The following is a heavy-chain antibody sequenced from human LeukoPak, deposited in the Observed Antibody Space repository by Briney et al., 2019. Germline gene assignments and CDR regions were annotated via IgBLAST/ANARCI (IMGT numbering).Heavy chain of an antibody. CDR2: FDPEFSEP. Sequence: GASVKVSCKVTGDSLSDLPMHWVRHVAGKGLEWMGGFDPEFSEPVYAQRFQGRVTMSEDTSTDTASMELTSLKSEDTAVYFCATQSLLAGVPYGYFQFWGPGTLVIVSS. CDR1: GDSLSDLP. D-gene: IGHD3-10*01. CDR3: ATQSLLAGVPYGYFQF. V-gene: IGHV1-24*01. J-gene: IGHJ1*01.